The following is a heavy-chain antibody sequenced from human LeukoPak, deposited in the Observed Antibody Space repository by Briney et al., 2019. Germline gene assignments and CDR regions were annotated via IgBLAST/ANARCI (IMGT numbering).Heavy chain of an antibody. Sequence: SETLSLTCAVYGGSFSGDYWSWIRQPPGKGLEWIGEINHSGSTNYNPSLKSRVTISVDTSKNQFSLKLSSVTAADTAVYYCARKTGYYKWYFDYWGQGTLVTVSS. J-gene: IGHJ4*02. D-gene: IGHD3-9*01. CDR3: ARKTGYYKWYFDY. V-gene: IGHV4-34*01. CDR1: GGSFSGDY. CDR2: INHSGST.